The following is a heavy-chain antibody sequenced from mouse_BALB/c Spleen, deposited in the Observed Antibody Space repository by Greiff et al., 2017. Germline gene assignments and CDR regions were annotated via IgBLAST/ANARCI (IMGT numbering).Heavy chain of an antibody. Sequence: QVQLKQSGAELVRPGASVTLSCKASGYTFTDYEMHWVKQTPVHGLEWIGAIDPETGGTAYNQKFKGKATLTADKSSSTAYMELRSLTSEDSAVYYCTITGTRDYWGQGTTLTVSS. V-gene: IGHV1-15*01. CDR3: TITGTRDY. CDR1: GYTFTDYE. J-gene: IGHJ2*01. D-gene: IGHD4-1*01. CDR2: IDPETGGT.